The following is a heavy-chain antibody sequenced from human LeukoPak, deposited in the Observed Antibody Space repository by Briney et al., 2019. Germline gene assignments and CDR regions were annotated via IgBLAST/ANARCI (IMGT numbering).Heavy chain of an antibody. D-gene: IGHD3-10*01. J-gene: IGHJ3*02. CDR2: INPNSGGT. V-gene: IGHV1-2*02. CDR1: GYTFTGYY. CDR3: ARDPNYAGSAGYAFDI. Sequence: VASVNVSCMACGYTFTGYYMQWVRQAPGQGREWMGWINPNSGGTNYAKKFQGRVTMTRDTSISTDYMEQRSLRSDDTAVYYCARDPNYAGSAGYAFDIWGQGTMVTVSS.